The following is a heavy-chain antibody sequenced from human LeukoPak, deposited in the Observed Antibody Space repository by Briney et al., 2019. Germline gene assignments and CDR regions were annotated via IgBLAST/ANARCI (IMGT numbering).Heavy chain of an antibody. Sequence: PGGSLRLSCAASRFTFSSYAMSWVRQAPGKGLEWVSAISGSGGSTYYADSVKGRFTISIDTSKNTLYLQMNSLRAEDTAVYYCAKDRLKLGHWYFDLWGRGTLVTVSS. CDR3: AKDRLKLGHWYFDL. V-gene: IGHV3-23*01. CDR1: RFTFSSYA. D-gene: IGHD7-27*01. CDR2: ISGSGGST. J-gene: IGHJ2*01.